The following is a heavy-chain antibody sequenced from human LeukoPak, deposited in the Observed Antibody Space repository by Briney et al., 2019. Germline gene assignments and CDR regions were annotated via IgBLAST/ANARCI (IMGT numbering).Heavy chain of an antibody. J-gene: IGHJ5*02. CDR1: GGSISPYD. CDR3: AREGIAVAGTGNNWFDP. Sequence: SETLSLTCTVSGGSISPYDWSWIRQPPGKGLEWIGGIYYSGSTYYNPSLKSRVTISVDTSKNQFSLKLSSVTAADTAVYYCAREGIAVAGTGNNWFDPWGQGTLVTVSS. D-gene: IGHD6-19*01. CDR2: IYYSGST. V-gene: IGHV4-39*07.